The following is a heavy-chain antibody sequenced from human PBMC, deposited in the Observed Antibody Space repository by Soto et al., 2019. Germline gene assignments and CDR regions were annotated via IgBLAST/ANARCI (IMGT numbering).Heavy chain of an antibody. J-gene: IGHJ5*02. CDR2: MNPNSGKT. Sequence: QVQLVQYGAEVKKPGASVKVSCKASGYTFTSYEINWVRQATGQGLEYLGWMNPNSGKTAYVQKFQGRVTMTWDTSISTAYLELSSLRSEYTAVYFCARGIKYGAYSRWFDPWGQGTLVTVSS. D-gene: IGHD4-17*01. CDR3: ARGIKYGAYSRWFDP. CDR1: GYTFTSYE. V-gene: IGHV1-8*01.